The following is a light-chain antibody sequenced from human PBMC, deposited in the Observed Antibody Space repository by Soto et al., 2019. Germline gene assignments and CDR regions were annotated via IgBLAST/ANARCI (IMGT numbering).Light chain of an antibody. CDR1: QTIYSG. Sequence: IRMTQSASNLSASVGDGVSIXCRASQTIYSGVDWFQQRPGKTPNHLIYKASTLASGVPSRFSGSGSGTEFTLTINSLQPDDFATYYCQQYHIYSGTFGQGTKVDIK. V-gene: IGKV1-5*03. J-gene: IGKJ1*01. CDR3: QQYHIYSGT. CDR2: KAS.